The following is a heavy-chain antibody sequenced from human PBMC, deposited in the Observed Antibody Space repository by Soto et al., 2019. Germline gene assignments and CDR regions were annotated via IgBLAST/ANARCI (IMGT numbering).Heavy chain of an antibody. Sequence: EVQLLESGGGLVQPGGSLRLSCAASGFTFSSYAMSWVRQAPGKGLEWVSAISGSGGSTYYADSVKGRFTISRDSSKNTLYLQMNSLRAEDTAVYYCAKMPLYSSSWYYFDYWGQGTLVTVSS. CDR3: AKMPLYSSSWYYFDY. CDR1: GFTFSSYA. J-gene: IGHJ4*02. V-gene: IGHV3-23*01. D-gene: IGHD6-13*01. CDR2: ISGSGGST.